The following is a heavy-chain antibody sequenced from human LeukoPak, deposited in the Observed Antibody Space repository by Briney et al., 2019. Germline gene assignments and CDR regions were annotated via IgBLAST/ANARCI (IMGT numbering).Heavy chain of an antibody. CDR1: GDSISSHS. CDR3: ARDPPQPGITAAGYFDL. Sequence: SETLSLTCTVSGDSISSHSWSWIRQPPGKGLEWIGYVYYSGSTNYNPSLKSRVTISADTSKNQFSLKVRSVTAADTAVYYCARDPPQPGITAAGYFDLWGRGTLVTVSS. CDR2: VYYSGST. D-gene: IGHD6-13*01. V-gene: IGHV4-59*11. J-gene: IGHJ2*01.